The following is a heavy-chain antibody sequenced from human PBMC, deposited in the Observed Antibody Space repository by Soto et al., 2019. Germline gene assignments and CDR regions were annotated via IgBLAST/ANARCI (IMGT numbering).Heavy chain of an antibody. Sequence: KQSQTLSLTCAISGDSVSSNSAAWNWIRQSPSRGLEWLGRTYYRSKWYNDYAVSVKSRITINPDTSKNQFSLQLNSVTPEDTAVYYCARDSPNQDWDLPRGAYFDYWGQGTLVTVSS. CDR2: TYYRSKWYN. CDR3: ARDSPNQDWDLPRGAYFDY. D-gene: IGHD1-26*01. CDR1: GDSVSSNSAA. V-gene: IGHV6-1*01. J-gene: IGHJ4*02.